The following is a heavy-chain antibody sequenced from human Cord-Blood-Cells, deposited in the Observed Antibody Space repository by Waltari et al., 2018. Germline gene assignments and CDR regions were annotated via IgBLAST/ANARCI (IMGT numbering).Heavy chain of an antibody. Sequence: QVQLVQSGAEVKKPGSSVKVSCKASGGTFSSYAISWMRQAPGQGLEWMGRIIPILGRANYEQKFQGRVTITADKSTSTAYMELSSLRSEDTAVYYCAREPDKDGYFDYWGQGTLVTVSS. J-gene: IGHJ4*02. D-gene: IGHD3-9*01. CDR2: IIPILGRA. V-gene: IGHV1-69*09. CDR3: AREPDKDGYFDY. CDR1: GGTFSSYA.